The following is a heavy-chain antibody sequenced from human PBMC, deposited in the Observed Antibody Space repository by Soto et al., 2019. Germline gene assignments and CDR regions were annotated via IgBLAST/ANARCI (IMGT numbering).Heavy chain of an antibody. CDR2: IYYSGST. D-gene: IGHD4-17*01. CDR3: ARSMTTVVTLDY. CDR1: GGSISSSSYY. V-gene: IGHV4-39*01. Sequence: SETLSLTCTVSGGSISSSSYYWGWIRQPPGKGLEWIGSIYYSGSTYYNPSLKSRVTISVDTSKNQFSLRLSSVTAADTAVYYCARSMTTVVTLDYWGQGTLVTVSS. J-gene: IGHJ4*02.